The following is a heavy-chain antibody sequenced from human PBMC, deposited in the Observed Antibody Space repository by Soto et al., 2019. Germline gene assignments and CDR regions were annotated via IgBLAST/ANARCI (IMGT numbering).Heavy chain of an antibody. V-gene: IGHV1-2*04. J-gene: IGHJ6*02. D-gene: IGHD6-19*01. CDR3: ARGLAVAGTHYYGMDV. Sequence: ASVKVSCKASGYTFTGYYMHWVRQAPGQELEWKGWINPNSGGTNYAQKFQGWVTMTRDTSISTAYMELSRLRSDDTAVYYCARGLAVAGTHYYGMDVWGQGTTVTVSS. CDR2: INPNSGGT. CDR1: GYTFTGYY.